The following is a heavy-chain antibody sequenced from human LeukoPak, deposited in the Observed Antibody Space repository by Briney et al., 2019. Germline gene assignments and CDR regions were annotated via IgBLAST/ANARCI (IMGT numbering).Heavy chain of an antibody. Sequence: AAVKVSCQASGYTFTSYELYRVRQAPGPGLEWMGWMNASIGNTGYAQKLQGRVTMTRNTSISTAYMELSSLRSEDTAVYYSARGAVGGIAAAGVVVWFDPWGQGTLVTVS. J-gene: IGHJ5*02. D-gene: IGHD6-13*01. CDR1: GYTFTSYE. V-gene: IGHV1-8*01. CDR2: MNASIGNT. CDR3: ARGAVGGIAAAGVVVWFDP.